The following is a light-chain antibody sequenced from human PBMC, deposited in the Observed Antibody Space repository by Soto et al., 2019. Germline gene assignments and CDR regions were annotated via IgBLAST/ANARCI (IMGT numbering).Light chain of an antibody. V-gene: IGKV3-15*01. CDR1: QSVSSN. Sequence: EIVMTQSPATLSVSPGERATLSCRASQSVSSNLAWYQQKPGQAPRLLIYGASTRATGIPARFSGSGSGTEFPLTIRSLQSEDFAVYYCQQYNNWHPRFGPGTKEDIK. CDR2: GAS. CDR3: QQYNNWHPR. J-gene: IGKJ3*01.